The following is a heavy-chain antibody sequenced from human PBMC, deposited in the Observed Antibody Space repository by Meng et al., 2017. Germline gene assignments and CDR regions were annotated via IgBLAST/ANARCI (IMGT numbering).Heavy chain of an antibody. CDR3: ARDGRSWD. Sequence: VQLQGAAPGLVQPSGTLAPTSVGSGCSLSSSNWWSWVRQPPGKGLEWIGEIYHSGSTNYNPSLKSRVTISVDKSKNQFSLKLSSVTAADTAVYYCARDGRSWDWGQGTLVTVSS. CDR2: IYHSGST. V-gene: IGHV4-4*02. CDR1: GCSLSSSNW. D-gene: IGHD7-27*01. J-gene: IGHJ4*02.